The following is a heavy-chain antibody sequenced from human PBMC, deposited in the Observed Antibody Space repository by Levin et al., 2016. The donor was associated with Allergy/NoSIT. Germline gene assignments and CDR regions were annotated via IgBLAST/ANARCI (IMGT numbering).Heavy chain of an antibody. CDR3: ARDGYGGYHVDPISTPLD. CDR1: GGTFSSYA. Sequence: SVKVSCKASGGTFSSYAISWVRQAPGQGLEWMGGIIPIFGTANYAQKFQGRVTITADESTSTAYMELSSLRSEDTAVYYCARDGYGGYHVDPISTPLDWGQGTLVTVSS. J-gene: IGHJ4*02. V-gene: IGHV1-69*13. D-gene: IGHD5-12*01. CDR2: IIPIFGTA.